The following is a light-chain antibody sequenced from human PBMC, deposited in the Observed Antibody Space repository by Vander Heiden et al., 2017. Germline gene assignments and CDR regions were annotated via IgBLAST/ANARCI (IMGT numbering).Light chain of an antibody. J-gene: IGLJ3*02. CDR1: GSDVGGYNY. CDR3: SSYRSSSTWV. V-gene: IGLV2-14*01. Sequence: QSALTQPASVSGSPGQSITISCTGTGSDVGGYNYVSWYQQHPVKAPKLIIYEVSNRPAGVSNRFSGSKSGNTASLTISGLQAEDEADYHCSSYRSSSTWVFGGGTKLTVL. CDR2: EVS.